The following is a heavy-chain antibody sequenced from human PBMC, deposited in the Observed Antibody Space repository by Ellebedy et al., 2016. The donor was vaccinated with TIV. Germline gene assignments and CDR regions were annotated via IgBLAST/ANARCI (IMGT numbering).Heavy chain of an antibody. D-gene: IGHD6-13*01. CDR2: IYHSGST. CDR3: ARGLSSSWYGVFFDY. Sequence: SETLSLTCAVSGGSISSNNWWGWVRQPPGKGLEWIGEIYHSGSTNYNPSLKSRVTISVDKSKNQFSLKLSSVTAADTAVYYCARGLSSSWYGVFFDYWGQGTLDTVSS. V-gene: IGHV4-4*02. J-gene: IGHJ4*02. CDR1: GGSISSNNW.